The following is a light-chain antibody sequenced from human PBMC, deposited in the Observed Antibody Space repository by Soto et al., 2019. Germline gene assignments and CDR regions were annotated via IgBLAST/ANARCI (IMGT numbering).Light chain of an antibody. CDR3: HHFGSLPET. V-gene: IGKV3-20*01. CDR1: QSVASSS. CDR2: SAS. Sequence: EVVLPQSPGTLSLSPGERVTLSCRASQSVASSSLAWYQQKPGRAPRLLFYSASSRATGIPDRISGSGSGTDFTLTISSLEPEDFAVYYCHHFGSLPETFGQGTNVE. J-gene: IGKJ1*01.